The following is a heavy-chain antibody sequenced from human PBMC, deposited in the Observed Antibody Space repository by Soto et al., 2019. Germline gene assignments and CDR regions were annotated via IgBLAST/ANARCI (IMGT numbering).Heavy chain of an antibody. D-gene: IGHD3-3*01. J-gene: IGHJ4*02. V-gene: IGHV3-30-3*01. CDR3: AAGHYDFWSGYFVPGDY. CDR2: ISYDGSNK. Sequence: QVQLVESGGGVVQPGRSLRLSCAASGFTFSSYAMHWVRQAPGKGLEWVAVISYDGSNKYYADSVKGRFTISRDNSKNTLYLQMNSLRAEDTAVYYCAAGHYDFWSGYFVPGDYWGQGTLVTVSS. CDR1: GFTFSSYA.